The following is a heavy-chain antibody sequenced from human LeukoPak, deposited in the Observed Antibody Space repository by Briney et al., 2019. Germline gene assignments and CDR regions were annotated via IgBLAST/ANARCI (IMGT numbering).Heavy chain of an antibody. J-gene: IGHJ4*02. CDR1: GYTFTSYD. V-gene: IGHV1-8*01. D-gene: IGHD3-3*01. CDR2: MNPNSGNT. CDR3: ARGIDFWSGYYFDY. Sequence: ASVKVSCKASGYTFTSYDINWVRQATGQGLEWMGWMNPNSGNTGYAQKFQGRVTMTRDTSISTAYMELSRQRSDDTAVYYCARGIDFWSGYYFDYWGQGTLVTVSS.